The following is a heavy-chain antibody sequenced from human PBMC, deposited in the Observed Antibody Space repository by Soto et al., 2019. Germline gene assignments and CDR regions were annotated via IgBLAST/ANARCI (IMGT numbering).Heavy chain of an antibody. Sequence: PSETLSLTYTVSGGYISSGGYYWSWIRQHPGKGLEWIGYIYYSGSTYYNPSLKSRVTISVDTSKNQFSLKLTSVTAADTAVYYCARVRGGGPFDDWGQGTLVTSPQ. V-gene: IGHV4-31*03. CDR1: GGYISSGGYY. D-gene: IGHD1-26*01. CDR3: ARVRGGGPFDD. CDR2: IYYSGST. J-gene: IGHJ4*02.